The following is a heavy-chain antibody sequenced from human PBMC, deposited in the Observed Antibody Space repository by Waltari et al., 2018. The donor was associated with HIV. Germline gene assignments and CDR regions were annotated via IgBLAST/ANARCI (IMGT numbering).Heavy chain of an antibody. V-gene: IGHV6-1*01. D-gene: IGHD5-12*01. CDR3: ARGWLRDYFDY. CDR2: TYYTSKLFY. J-gene: IGHJ4*02. CDR1: GDSVSRNGGA. Sequence: VQLQQSGPGLVKASQTLSLTCAISGDSVSRNGGAWNWIRQSPSRGLEWLGRTYYTSKLFYDYAVSVKSRITINPDTSKNHFSLQLNSVTLEDTAVYFCARGWLRDYFDYWGQGTLVTVSS.